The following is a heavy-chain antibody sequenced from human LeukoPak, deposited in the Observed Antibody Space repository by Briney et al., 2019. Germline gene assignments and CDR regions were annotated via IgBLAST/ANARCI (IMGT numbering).Heavy chain of an antibody. CDR3: ARDERGPRGYFDY. J-gene: IGHJ4*02. CDR1: GGSISSSSYY. CDR2: IYYSGST. V-gene: IGHV4-39*07. Sequence: SETLSLTCTVSGGSISSSSYYWGWIRQPPGKGLEWIGSIYYSGSTYYNPSLKSRVTISVDTSKNQFSLKLSSVTAADTAVYYCARDERGPRGYFDYWGQGTLVTVSS.